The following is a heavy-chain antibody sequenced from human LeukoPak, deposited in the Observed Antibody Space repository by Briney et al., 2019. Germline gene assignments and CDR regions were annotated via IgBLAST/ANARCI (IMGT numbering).Heavy chain of an antibody. J-gene: IGHJ2*01. CDR2: TYYRSKWYN. Sequence: SQTLSLTRAISGDGVSSNSATWNWIRQSPSRGLEWLGRTYYRSKWYNDYAASVKSRITIKPDTSKNQFSLQLNSVTPEDTAVYYCARDGMAVAVGYFDLWGRGTLVTVSS. D-gene: IGHD6-19*01. CDR1: GDGVSSNSAT. V-gene: IGHV6-1*01. CDR3: ARDGMAVAVGYFDL.